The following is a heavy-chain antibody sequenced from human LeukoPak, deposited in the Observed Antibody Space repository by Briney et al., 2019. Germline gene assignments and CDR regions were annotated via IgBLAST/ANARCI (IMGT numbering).Heavy chain of an antibody. V-gene: IGHV3-21*01. CDR3: ARDQSSGSPLDY. CDR2: ISSSSSYI. J-gene: IGHJ4*02. CDR1: GFTFSSYR. Sequence: GGSLRLSCAASGFTFSSYRMNWVRQAPGKGLEWVSSISSSSSYIYYADSVKGRFTISRDNAKNSLYLQMNSLRAEDTAVYYCARDQSSGSPLDYWGQGTLVTVSS. D-gene: IGHD6-19*01.